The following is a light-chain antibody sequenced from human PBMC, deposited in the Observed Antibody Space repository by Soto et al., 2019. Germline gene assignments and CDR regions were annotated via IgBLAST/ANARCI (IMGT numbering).Light chain of an antibody. CDR3: SSYTSTNTPVV. CDR2: EVS. CDR1: SSDVGGYNY. V-gene: IGLV2-14*01. Sequence: SALTPTASVSGSPGQTITISCTGTSSDVGGYNYVSWYQHNPGKAPKLLTYEVSNRPSGVSDRFSGSKSDNMASLTISGLQAEDEADYYCSSYTSTNTPVVFGGGTKVTVL. J-gene: IGLJ2*01.